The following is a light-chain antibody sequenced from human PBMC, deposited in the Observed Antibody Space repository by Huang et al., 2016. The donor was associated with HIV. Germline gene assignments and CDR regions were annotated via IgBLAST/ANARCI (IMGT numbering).Light chain of an antibody. CDR3: MQTLQTPYT. Sequence: DIILTHSPLSLPVTPGEPASISCRSSQSLLHSYGYNFLQWYVQKPGQSPQLLISLGSDRAAGVPDRFTGSGSGTDFTLEISNVEAEDVGIYYCMQTLQTPYTFGPGTTVDF. V-gene: IGKV2-28*01. J-gene: IGKJ3*01. CDR2: LGS. CDR1: QSLLHSYGYNF.